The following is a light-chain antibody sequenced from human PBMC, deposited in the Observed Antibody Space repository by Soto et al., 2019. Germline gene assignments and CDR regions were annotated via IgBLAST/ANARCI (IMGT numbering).Light chain of an antibody. V-gene: IGLV1-47*02. Sequence: QSVLTQPPSASGTAGQGVTISCSGGDSNIGSNSVYWYQHLPRTAPKLLIYYNNQRPSGVPDRFAGSRSGTSAALAIVGLRSEDEAVYYCAAWDASLSACVFGNGTKRTVL. CDR2: YNN. CDR3: AAWDASLSACV. J-gene: IGLJ1*01. CDR1: DSNIGSNS.